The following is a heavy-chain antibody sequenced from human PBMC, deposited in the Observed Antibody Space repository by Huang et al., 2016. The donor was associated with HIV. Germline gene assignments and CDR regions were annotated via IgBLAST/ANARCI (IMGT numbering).Heavy chain of an antibody. V-gene: IGHV3-23*01. CDR2: TSGRWGNT. J-gene: IGHJ5*02. CDR3: AKVASGYDFSARGSDWFDP. CDR1: AFTFRSYD. D-gene: IGHD5-12*01. Sequence: EMQLLESGGGLVQPGGSLRLSCAASAFTFRSYDMPWVRQAPGKGLEWVSATSGRWGNTYYADSVKGRFTISRDNSKNTLYLQMNSLRAEDTAVYYCAKVASGYDFSARGSDWFDPWGQGTLVSVSS.